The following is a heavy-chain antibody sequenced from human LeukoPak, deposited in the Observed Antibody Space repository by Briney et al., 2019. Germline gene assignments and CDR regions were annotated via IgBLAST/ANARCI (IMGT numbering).Heavy chain of an antibody. V-gene: IGHV4-39*01. CDR1: GGSISSSGYY. J-gene: IGHJ4*02. D-gene: IGHD2-15*01. CDR2: IYYGGST. CDR3: ARKYCSGGDCYSNY. Sequence: PSETLSLTCTVSGGSISSSGYYWRWIRQPPGKGLEWIGSIYYGGSTYYNPSLKSRVTISVDTSKNQFSLKLSSVTAADTAMYYCARKYCSGGDCYSNYWGQGTLVTVSS.